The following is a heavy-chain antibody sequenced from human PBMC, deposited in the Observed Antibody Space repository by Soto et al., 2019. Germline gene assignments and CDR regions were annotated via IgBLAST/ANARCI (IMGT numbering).Heavy chain of an antibody. D-gene: IGHD2-8*01. CDR3: AKDIKGYCTNGVCYYFDY. CDR2: ISWNSGSI. J-gene: IGHJ4*02. CDR1: GFTFDDYA. Sequence: GGSLRLSCAASGFTFDDYAMHWVRQAPGKGLEWVLGISWNSGSIGYADSVKGRFTISRDNAKNSLYLQMNSLRAEDTALYYCAKDIKGYCTNGVCYYFDYWGQGTLVTVSS. V-gene: IGHV3-9*01.